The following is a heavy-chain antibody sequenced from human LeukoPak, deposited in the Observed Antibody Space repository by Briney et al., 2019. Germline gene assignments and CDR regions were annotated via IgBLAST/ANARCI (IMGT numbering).Heavy chain of an antibody. D-gene: IGHD1-26*01. J-gene: IGHJ4*02. CDR3: TRGFRSSFSDQ. CDR1: GGSISSYY. V-gene: IGHV4-4*07. CDR2: IYTSGST. Sequence: SETLSLTCTVSGGSISSYYWSWIRQPAGKGLEWIGRIYTSGSTNYNPSLKSRVAISVDTSKNQFSLNLSSVTAADTALYYCTRGFRSSFSDQWGQGTLVTVSS.